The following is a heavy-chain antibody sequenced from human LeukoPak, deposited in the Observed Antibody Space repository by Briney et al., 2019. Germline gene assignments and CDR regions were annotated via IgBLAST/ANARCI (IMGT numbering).Heavy chain of an antibody. J-gene: IGHJ4*02. Sequence: PGGSLRLACTASGFTFGDYAMSWFSQAPGKGLEWVGFIRSKAYGGTTEYAASVKGRFTISRDDSKSIAYLQMNSLKTEDTAVYYCTRALDDTAMVTGPDYWGQGTLVTVSS. CDR3: TRALDDTAMVTGPDY. CDR1: GFTFGDYA. D-gene: IGHD5-18*01. CDR2: IRSKAYGGTT. V-gene: IGHV3-49*03.